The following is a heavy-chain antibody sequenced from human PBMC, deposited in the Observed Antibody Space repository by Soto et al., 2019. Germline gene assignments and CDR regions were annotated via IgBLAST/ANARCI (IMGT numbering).Heavy chain of an antibody. Sequence: SETLSLTCAVSGDSISSRNWWSWVRQPPGKGLEWIGEIYHSGSTNYNPSLKSRVTISVDKSKNQFSLRLTSVTAADTAVYYCASKFGELLADAFDIWGQGIMVTVSS. CDR3: ASKFGELLADAFDI. D-gene: IGHD3-10*01. J-gene: IGHJ3*02. CDR2: IYHSGST. CDR1: GDSISSRNW. V-gene: IGHV4-4*02.